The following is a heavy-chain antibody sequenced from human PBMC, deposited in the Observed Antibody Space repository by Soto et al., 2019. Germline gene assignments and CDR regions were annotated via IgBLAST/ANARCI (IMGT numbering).Heavy chain of an antibody. D-gene: IGHD4-4*01. Sequence: SETLSLTCTVSGGSIDSGDYYWSWIRQPPGKGLAWIGYVYYSGTTNYNPFLKSRVTLSLDKSKNQFSLKMNSVIAADTAVYYCARDVSAPPNYFGPWGQGTLVTVSS. CDR3: ARDVSAPPNYFGP. J-gene: IGHJ5*02. V-gene: IGHV4-61*08. CDR2: VYYSGTT. CDR1: GGSIDSGDYY.